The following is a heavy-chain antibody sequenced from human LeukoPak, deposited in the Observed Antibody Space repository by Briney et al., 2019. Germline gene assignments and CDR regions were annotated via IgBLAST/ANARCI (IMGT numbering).Heavy chain of an antibody. J-gene: IGHJ6*03. Sequence: PSETLSLACTVSGGSISSYYWSWIRQPPGKGLEWIGYIYYSGSTNYNPSLKSRVTISVDTSKNQFSLKLSSVTAADTAVYYCARQGSGSYQNYYYYMDVWGKGTTVTVSS. CDR1: GGSISSYY. D-gene: IGHD3-10*01. V-gene: IGHV4-59*01. CDR3: ARQGSGSYQNYYYYMDV. CDR2: IYYSGST.